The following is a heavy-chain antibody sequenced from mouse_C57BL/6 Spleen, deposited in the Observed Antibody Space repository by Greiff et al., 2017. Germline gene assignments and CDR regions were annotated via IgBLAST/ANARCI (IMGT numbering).Heavy chain of an antibody. CDR1: GYTFTSYW. D-gene: IGHD3-2*02. CDR3: ARLVRQLRLGNYFDY. CDR2: IDPSDSET. V-gene: IGHV1-52*01. J-gene: IGHJ2*01. Sequence: VQLQQPGAELVRPGSSVKLSCKASGYTFTSYWMHWVKQRPIQGLEWIGNIDPSDSETHYNQKFKDKATLTVDKSSSTAYMQLSSLTSEDSAVYYCARLVRQLRLGNYFDYWGQGTTLTVSS.